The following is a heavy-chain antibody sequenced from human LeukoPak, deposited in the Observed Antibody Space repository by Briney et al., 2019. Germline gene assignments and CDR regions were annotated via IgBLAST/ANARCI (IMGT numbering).Heavy chain of an antibody. V-gene: IGHV1-46*01. CDR3: ARAPSGFTSGPGDH. Sequence: ASVKVSCKASGYTFTSYYMHWVRQAPGQGLEWMGIINPSGGSTSYAQKFQGRVTMTRDTSTSTAYMELRSLRSDDTAVYYCARAPSGFTSGPGDHWGQGTLVTVSS. D-gene: IGHD1-14*01. J-gene: IGHJ4*02. CDR1: GYTFTSYY. CDR2: INPSGGST.